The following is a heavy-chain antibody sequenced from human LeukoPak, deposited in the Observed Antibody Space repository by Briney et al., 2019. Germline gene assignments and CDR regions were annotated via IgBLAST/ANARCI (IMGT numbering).Heavy chain of an antibody. Sequence: SVKVSCKASGGTFSSYAISWVRQAPGQGLEWMGGIIPIFGTANYAQKFQGRVTITTDESTSTAYMELSSLRSEDTAVYYCARDRGGSAVPYYFDYWGQGTLATVSS. CDR1: GGTFSSYA. CDR3: ARDRGGSAVPYYFDY. J-gene: IGHJ4*02. D-gene: IGHD3-16*01. V-gene: IGHV1-69*05. CDR2: IIPIFGTA.